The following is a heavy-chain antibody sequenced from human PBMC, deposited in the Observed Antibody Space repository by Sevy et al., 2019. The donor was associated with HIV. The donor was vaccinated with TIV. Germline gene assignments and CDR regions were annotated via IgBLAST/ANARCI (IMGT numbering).Heavy chain of an antibody. J-gene: IGHJ4*02. CDR2: IKSKTDGGTT. CDR3: TTKHGFWSGYYYFDY. CDR1: GLTFNNAW. D-gene: IGHD3-3*01. V-gene: IGHV3-15*01. Sequence: GGSLRLSRAASGLTFNNAWMTWVRQAPGMGLEWVGRIKSKTDGGTTDYAAPVKSRFTISRDDSKNTLYLQMNSLKTEDTAVYYCTTKHGFWSGYYYFDYWGQGTLVTVSS.